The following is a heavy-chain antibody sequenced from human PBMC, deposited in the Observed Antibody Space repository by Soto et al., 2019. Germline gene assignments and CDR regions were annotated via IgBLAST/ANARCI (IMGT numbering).Heavy chain of an antibody. CDR3: AREVINYYDSSGYLG. Sequence: GASVKASCTASGYTFTGYYMHWVRQAPGQGLEWMGWINPNSGGTNYAQKFQGWVTMTRDTSISTAYMELSSLRSEDTAVYYCAREVINYYDSSGYLGWGQGTLVTVSS. D-gene: IGHD3-22*01. V-gene: IGHV1-2*04. CDR1: GYTFTGYY. J-gene: IGHJ4*02. CDR2: INPNSGGT.